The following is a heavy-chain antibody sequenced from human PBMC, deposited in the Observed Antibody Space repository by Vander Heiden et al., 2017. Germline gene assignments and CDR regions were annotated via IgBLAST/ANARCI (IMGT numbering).Heavy chain of an antibody. Sequence: QVQLVESGGGVVQPVRSLRLSCASSGFPFSSYGMHWVRQAPGKGVEWVAVIWYDGSNKYYADSVKGRFTISRDNSKNTLYLQMNSLRAEDTAVYYCARDQGRGYFDYWGQGTLVTVSS. D-gene: IGHD1-26*01. J-gene: IGHJ4*02. CDR1: GFPFSSYG. CDR2: IWYDGSNK. CDR3: ARDQGRGYFDY. V-gene: IGHV3-33*01.